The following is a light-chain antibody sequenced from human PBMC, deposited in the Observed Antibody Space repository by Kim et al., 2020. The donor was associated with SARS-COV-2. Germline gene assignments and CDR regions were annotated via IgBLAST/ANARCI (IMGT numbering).Light chain of an antibody. CDR1: QRVTNNL. CDR3: QQIGSSPWT. J-gene: IGKJ1*01. Sequence: EIVLTQSPGTLSLSPGERATLSCRASQRVTNNLLAWYQQKPGQAPRLLIYGASSRATGIPDRFSGSGSGTDFTLTVSRLEPEDFAVYYCQQIGSSPWTFGQGTKVDSK. V-gene: IGKV3-20*01. CDR2: GAS.